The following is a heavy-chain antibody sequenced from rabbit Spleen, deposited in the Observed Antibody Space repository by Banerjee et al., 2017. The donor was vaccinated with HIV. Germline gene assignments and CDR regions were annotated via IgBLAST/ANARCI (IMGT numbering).Heavy chain of an antibody. CDR1: GFSFSFKDV. D-gene: IGHD4-2*01. J-gene: IGHJ6*01. CDR3: AREDRGSDGLVFRL. Sequence: QLVESGGGLVKPEGSLTLTCKASGFSFSFKDVMCWVRQAPGKGLEWIACIDGGSSDKSGYASWAKGRFTISKTSSTTVTLQMTSLTAADTATYFCAREDRGSDGLVFRLWGPGTLVTVS. CDR2: IDGGSSDKS. V-gene: IGHV1S45*01.